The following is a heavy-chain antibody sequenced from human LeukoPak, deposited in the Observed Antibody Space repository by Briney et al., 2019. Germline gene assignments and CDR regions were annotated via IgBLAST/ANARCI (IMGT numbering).Heavy chain of an antibody. CDR1: GYTFTGYY. J-gene: IGHJ4*02. CDR2: INPNSGGT. CDR3: ARRYYSGYYYPFDY. V-gene: IGHV1-2*02. Sequence: ASVKVSCKASGYTFTGYYMHWVRQAAGQGLEWMGWINPNSGGTNYAQKFQGRVTMTRDTSISTAYMELSRLRSDDTAVYYCARRYYSGYYYPFDYWGQGTLVTVSS. D-gene: IGHD3-22*01.